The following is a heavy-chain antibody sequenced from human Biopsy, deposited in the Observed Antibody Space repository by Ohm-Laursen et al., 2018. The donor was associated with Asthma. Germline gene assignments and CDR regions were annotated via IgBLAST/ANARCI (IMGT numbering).Heavy chain of an antibody. D-gene: IGHD3-10*01. CDR3: ARGPNYHGSGRAPIGMDV. J-gene: IGHJ6*02. V-gene: IGHV4-61*01. CDR2: IYYTGSD. CDR1: GGSVSTGSYY. Sequence: TLSLTCTVSGGSVSTGSYYWSWIRQPPGKGLEWLGYIYYTGSDNYNPSLKNRVTISVDTSKNQFSLRLNSVTAADTAVYYCARGPNYHGSGRAPIGMDVWGQGTTVTVSS.